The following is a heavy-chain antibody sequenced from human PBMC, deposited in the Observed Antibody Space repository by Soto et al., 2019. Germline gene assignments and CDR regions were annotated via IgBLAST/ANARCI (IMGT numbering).Heavy chain of an antibody. J-gene: IGHJ4*02. V-gene: IGHV4-39*01. CDR2: IYYSGST. CDR3: ARMRWLQFRIDY. D-gene: IGHD5-12*01. Sequence: SETLSLTCTVSGGSISSSSYYWGWIRQPPGKGLEWIGSIYYSGSTYYNPSLKSRVTISVDTSKNQFSLKLSSVTAADTAVYYCARMRWLQFRIDYWRQRTLVTVSS. CDR1: GGSISSSSYY.